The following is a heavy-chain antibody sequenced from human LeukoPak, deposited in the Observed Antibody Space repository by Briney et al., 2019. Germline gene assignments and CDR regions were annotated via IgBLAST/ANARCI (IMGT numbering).Heavy chain of an antibody. V-gene: IGHV4-39*07. J-gene: IGHJ6*03. D-gene: IGHD2-21*01. CDR1: GGSISSSSYY. CDR3: ARVEVIAANSLFYYYMDV. CDR2: IYYSGST. Sequence: VKPSETLSLTCTVSGGSISSSSYYWGWIRRPPGKGLEWIGSIYYSGSTYYNPSLKSRVTISVDTSKNQFSLKLSSVTAADTAVYYCARVEVIAANSLFYYYMDVWGKGTTVTVSS.